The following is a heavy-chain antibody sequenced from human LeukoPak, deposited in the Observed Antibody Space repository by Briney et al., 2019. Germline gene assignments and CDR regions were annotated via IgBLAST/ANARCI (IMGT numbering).Heavy chain of an antibody. CDR3: ARAPRYCSGGSCYSIDY. Sequence: GGSLTLSCAASGFTFSDYYMSWIRQAPGKGLEWVSYISSSSSYTNYADSVKGRFTISRDNAKNSLYLQMNSLRAEDTAVYYCARAPRYCSGGSCYSIDYWGQGTLVTVSS. V-gene: IGHV3-11*06. J-gene: IGHJ4*02. CDR1: GFTFSDYY. D-gene: IGHD2-15*01. CDR2: ISSSSSYT.